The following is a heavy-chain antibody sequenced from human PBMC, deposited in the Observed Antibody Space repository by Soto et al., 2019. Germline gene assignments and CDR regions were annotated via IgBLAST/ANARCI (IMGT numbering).Heavy chain of an antibody. CDR1: GGTFSSYS. Sequence: QVQLVQSGAEVKKPGSSVKVSCKASGGTFSSYSINWVRQAPGQGLEWMGEIIPIFGTANYAQKFQGRVTITADESTSTAYMELSILRSEDTAVYYCARDVGRHSGGIDYWGQGPLVTVSS. CDR2: IIPIFGTA. D-gene: IGHD1-26*01. J-gene: IGHJ4*02. CDR3: ARDVGRHSGGIDY. V-gene: IGHV1-69*01.